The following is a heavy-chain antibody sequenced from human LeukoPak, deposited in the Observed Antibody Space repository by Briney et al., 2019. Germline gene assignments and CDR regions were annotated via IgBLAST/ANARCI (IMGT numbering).Heavy chain of an antibody. CDR3: TRVGYIDEGIDY. V-gene: IGHV3-43*01. D-gene: IGHD5-24*01. CDR1: GFTFDDYT. J-gene: IGHJ4*02. CDR2: ISWGGGST. Sequence: PGGSLRLSCAASGFTFDDYTMHWVRQAPGKGLEWVSLISWGGGSTYYADSVKGRFTISRDNSKNSLYLQMNSLRAEDTAIYYCTRVGYIDEGIDYWGQGTLVTVSS.